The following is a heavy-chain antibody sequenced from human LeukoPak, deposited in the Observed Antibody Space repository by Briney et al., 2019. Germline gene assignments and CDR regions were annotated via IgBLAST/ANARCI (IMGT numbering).Heavy chain of an antibody. D-gene: IGHD3-10*01. CDR2: INAGNGNT. J-gene: IGHJ4*02. CDR1: GYTFTSYA. CDR3: AREGRILWFGELTLRY. Sequence: GASVKVSCKASGYTFTSYAMRWVRQAPGQRLEWMGWINAGNGNTKYSQKFQGRVTITRDTSASTAYMELSSLRSEDTAVYYCAREGRILWFGELTLRYWGQGTLVTVSS. V-gene: IGHV1-3*01.